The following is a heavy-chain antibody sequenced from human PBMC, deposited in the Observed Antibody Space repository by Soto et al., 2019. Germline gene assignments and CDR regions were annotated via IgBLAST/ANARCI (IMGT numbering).Heavy chain of an antibody. V-gene: IGHV1-2*02. D-gene: IGHD6-13*01. CDR1: GYTFTAYY. CDR3: AKIATAGDFDP. CDR2: INPNSGDT. J-gene: IGHJ5*02. Sequence: ASVKVSCKASGYTFTAYYMHWVRQAPGQGLEWMGWINPNSGDTNYAQKFQGRVTMTRDTSISTAYMELSRLRSDDTAMYYCAKIATAGDFDPWGQGTLVTVS.